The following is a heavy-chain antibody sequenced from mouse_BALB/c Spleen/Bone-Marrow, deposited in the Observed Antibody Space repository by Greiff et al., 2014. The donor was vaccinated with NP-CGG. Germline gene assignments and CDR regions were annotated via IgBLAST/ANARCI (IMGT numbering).Heavy chain of an antibody. Sequence: VKLMESGPGPGAPSQSLSITCTVSGFSLTSYGVHWVRQPPGKGLEWLGVIWAVGSTNYNSALMSGLSISKDNSKSQVFLKMNSLQTDDTAMYYCARERENDGYYDIDYWGQGTTLTVSS. CDR1: GFSLTSYG. V-gene: IGHV2-9*02. CDR3: ARERENDGYYDIDY. CDR2: IWAVGST. J-gene: IGHJ2*01. D-gene: IGHD2-3*01.